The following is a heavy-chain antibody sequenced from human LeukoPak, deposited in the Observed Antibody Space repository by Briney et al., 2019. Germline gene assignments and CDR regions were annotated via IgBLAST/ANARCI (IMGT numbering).Heavy chain of an antibody. Sequence: GASVKVSCKASGYTFTDYYIHWVRQAPGQGLEWMGWINPNSGGTNYAQKFQGRVTMTRDTSISTAYMELSRLRSDDTAVYYCARDEIGDYGGSYWGQGTLVTVSS. CDR2: INPNSGGT. J-gene: IGHJ4*02. CDR1: GYTFTDYY. V-gene: IGHV1-2*02. D-gene: IGHD4-23*01. CDR3: ARDEIGDYGGSY.